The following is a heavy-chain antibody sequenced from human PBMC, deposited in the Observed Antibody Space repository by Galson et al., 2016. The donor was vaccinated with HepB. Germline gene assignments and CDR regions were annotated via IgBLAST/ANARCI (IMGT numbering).Heavy chain of an antibody. V-gene: IGHV4-39*01. D-gene: IGHD2-21*01. CDR3: ASGGRCAGVICSDAFHA. J-gene: IGHJ3*01. CDR1: GGSISSGGYY. CDR2: MYWTGTT. Sequence: ETLSLTCTVSGGSISSGGYYWGWFRQPPGKGLEWIATMYWTGTTAYNPPLKRRVTISADTSENQFSLKLTSVTAADRAAYYCASGGRCAGVICSDAFHAWGQGTMVTVSS.